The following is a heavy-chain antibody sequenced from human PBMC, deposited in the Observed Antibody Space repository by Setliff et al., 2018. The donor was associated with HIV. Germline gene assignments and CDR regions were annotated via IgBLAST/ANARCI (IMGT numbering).Heavy chain of an antibody. CDR1: GGSISSSSYY. J-gene: IGHJ4*02. D-gene: IGHD3-10*01. V-gene: IGHV4-39*07. Sequence: SETLSLTCTVSGGSISSSSYYWGWIRQPPGKGLEWIGSIYYSGSTYYNPSLKSRVTISVDTSKNQFSLKLSSVTAADTAVYYCARDRHGSGSYYSDYWGQGTLVTV. CDR3: ARDRHGSGSYYSDY. CDR2: IYYSGST.